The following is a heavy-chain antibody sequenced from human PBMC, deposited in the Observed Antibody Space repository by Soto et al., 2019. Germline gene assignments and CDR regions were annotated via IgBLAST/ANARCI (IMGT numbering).Heavy chain of an antibody. J-gene: IGHJ6*02. D-gene: IGHD3-3*01. CDR2: ISSSSSII. CDR3: ARDLGKTIFGVVTQHGMDV. CDR1: GFTFSSYS. V-gene: IGHV3-48*02. Sequence: HPGGSLRLSCAASGFTFSSYSMKWVRLAPGKGPEWLSYISSSSSIIYYADSVKGRFTISRDNAKNSLYLQMNSLRDEDTAVYYCARDLGKTIFGVVTQHGMDVWGQWTTVTVSS.